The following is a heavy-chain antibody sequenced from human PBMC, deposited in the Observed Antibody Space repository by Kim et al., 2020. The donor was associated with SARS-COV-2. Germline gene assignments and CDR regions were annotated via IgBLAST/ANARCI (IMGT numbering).Heavy chain of an antibody. D-gene: IGHD3-16*02. J-gene: IGHJ4*02. V-gene: IGHV3-48*03. CDR1: GFTFSNYE. CDR3: ASVVSRIDY. CDR2: IGSSGSTI. Sequence: GGSLRLSCAASGFTFSNYEMNWVRQAPGKGLEWVSYIGSSGSTIYYADSVKGRFTISRDNAKNSLYLQMNSLRAEDTAVYYCASVVSRIDYWGQGTLVTV.